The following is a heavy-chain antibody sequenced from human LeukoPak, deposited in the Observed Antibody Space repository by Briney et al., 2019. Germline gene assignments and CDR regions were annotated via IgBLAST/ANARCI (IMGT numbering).Heavy chain of an antibody. J-gene: IGHJ5*02. Sequence: ASVKVSCKASGYTFTSYGISWVRQAPGQGLEWMGWISAYNGNTNYAQKLQGRVTMTTDTSTSTAYMELRSLRSDDTAVYYCARDPKIVVVVAGQIDGFDPWGQGTLVTVSS. CDR1: GYTFTSYG. CDR2: ISAYNGNT. D-gene: IGHD2-15*01. CDR3: ARDPKIVVVVAGQIDGFDP. V-gene: IGHV1-18*01.